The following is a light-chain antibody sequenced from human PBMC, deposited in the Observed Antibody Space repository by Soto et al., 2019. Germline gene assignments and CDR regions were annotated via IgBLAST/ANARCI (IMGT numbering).Light chain of an antibody. CDR2: DVN. V-gene: IGLV2-14*01. Sequence: QSALTQPASLSGSPGESITISCIGGSSDFSGYKYVSWYQQYPGKAPKVIIYDVNKRPSGISDRFSASKSGNTASLTISGLQPDDEADYYCLSYTTSTTPGVFGGGTKLTVL. J-gene: IGLJ3*02. CDR3: LSYTTSTTPGV. CDR1: SSDFSGYKY.